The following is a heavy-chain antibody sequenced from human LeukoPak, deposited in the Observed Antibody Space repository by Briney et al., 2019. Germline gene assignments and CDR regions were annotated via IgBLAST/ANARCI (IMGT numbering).Heavy chain of an antibody. CDR1: GFTFDDYA. J-gene: IGHJ4*02. Sequence: GGSLRLSCAASGFTFDDYAMHWVRQAPGKGLEWVSLISGDGGSTYYADSVKGRFTISRDNSKNSLYLQMNSLRTEDTALYYCAKAESSYSSGWYSAFDYWGQGTLVTVYS. CDR3: AKAESSYSSGWYSAFDY. V-gene: IGHV3-43*02. CDR2: ISGDGGST. D-gene: IGHD6-19*01.